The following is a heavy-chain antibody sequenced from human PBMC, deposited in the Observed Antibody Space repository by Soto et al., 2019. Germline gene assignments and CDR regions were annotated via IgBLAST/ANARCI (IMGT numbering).Heavy chain of an antibody. CDR1: GFTFNYYW. CDR3: ARDRERVTVNGGIALGAMEV. J-gene: IGHJ6*02. D-gene: IGHD3-22*01. V-gene: IGHV3-7*03. Sequence: PGGSLRLSCAASGFTFNYYWMTWVRQAPGKGLEWVANVKPDGSATFYADSLKGRFTISRDNAKNSVSLQMDGLRADDTAVYYCARDRERVTVNGGIALGAMEVWGHGTTVTVSS. CDR2: VKPDGSAT.